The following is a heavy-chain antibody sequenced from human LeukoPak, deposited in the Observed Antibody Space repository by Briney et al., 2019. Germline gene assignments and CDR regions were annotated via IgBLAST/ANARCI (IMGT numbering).Heavy chain of an antibody. Sequence: SETLSLTCTVSGGSISSYYWSWIRQPPGKGLEWIGYIYYSGSTNYNPSLKSRVTISVDTSKNQFSLKLSSVTAADTAVYYCARDLGYNYDYWGQGSLVTVSS. V-gene: IGHV4-59*01. CDR2: IYYSGST. J-gene: IGHJ4*02. CDR1: GGSISSYY. D-gene: IGHD5-24*01. CDR3: ARDLGYNYDY.